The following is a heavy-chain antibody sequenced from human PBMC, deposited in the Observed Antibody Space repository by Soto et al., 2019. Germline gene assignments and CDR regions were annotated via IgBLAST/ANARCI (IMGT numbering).Heavy chain of an antibody. CDR1: GFTFSSYG. CDR3: ARTQWPYSGSWDFDY. Sequence: GGSLRLSCAASGFTFSSYGMHWVRQAPGKGLEWVAVIWYDGSNKYYADSVKGRFTISRDNSKNTLYLQMNSLRAEDTAVYYCARTQWPYSGSWDFDYWGQGTLVTVSS. D-gene: IGHD6-13*01. V-gene: IGHV3-33*01. CDR2: IWYDGSNK. J-gene: IGHJ4*02.